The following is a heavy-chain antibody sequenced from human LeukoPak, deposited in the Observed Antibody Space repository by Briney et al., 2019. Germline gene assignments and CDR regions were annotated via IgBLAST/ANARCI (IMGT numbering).Heavy chain of an antibody. CDR3: ARDGYYDSSGYYSDLDY. D-gene: IGHD3-22*01. CDR1: GYTFTSYG. J-gene: IGHJ4*02. Sequence: APVKVSCKASGYTFTSYGISWVRQAPGQGLEWMGWISAYNGNTNYAQKLQGRVTMTTDTSTSTAYMELRSLRSDDTAVYYCARDGYYDSSGYYSDLDYWGQGTLVTVSS. V-gene: IGHV1-18*01. CDR2: ISAYNGNT.